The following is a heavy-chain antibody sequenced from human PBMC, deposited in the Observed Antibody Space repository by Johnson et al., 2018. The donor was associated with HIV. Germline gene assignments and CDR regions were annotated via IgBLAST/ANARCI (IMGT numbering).Heavy chain of an antibody. CDR2: ISYDGSRT. CDR1: GVTFSSHA. Sequence: AAGGVTFSSHAMHWVRQAPGKGLDWVTVISYDGSRTTYADSVKGRFTISRDNYKNTLYLQINSLRAEDTAVYSCAQEVRIAGSAAFDIWGQGTRVTVSS. J-gene: IGHJ3*02. CDR3: AQEVRIAGSAAFDI. D-gene: IGHD6-13*01. V-gene: IGHV3-30-3*02.